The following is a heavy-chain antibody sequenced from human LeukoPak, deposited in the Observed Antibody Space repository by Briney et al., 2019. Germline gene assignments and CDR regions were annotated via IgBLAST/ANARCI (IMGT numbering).Heavy chain of an antibody. CDR1: GGSFSGYY. J-gene: IGHJ4*02. CDR2: INHSGST. CDR3: ARVVPLNYDILTGFDY. D-gene: IGHD3-9*01. Sequence: SETLSLTCAVYGGSFSGYYRSWIRQPPGKGLEWIGEINHSGSTNYNPSLKSRVTISVDTSKNQFSLKLSSVTAADTAVYYCARVVPLNYDILTGFDYWGQGTLVTVSS. V-gene: IGHV4-34*01.